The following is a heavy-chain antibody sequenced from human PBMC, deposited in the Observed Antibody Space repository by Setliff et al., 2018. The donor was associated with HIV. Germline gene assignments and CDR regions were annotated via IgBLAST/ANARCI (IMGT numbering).Heavy chain of an antibody. V-gene: IGHV4-4*07. D-gene: IGHD5-18*01. CDR2: IYSSGRT. CDR3: ARRDGYSYGFYFDY. Sequence: PSETLSLTCTVSGGSISNYYWSWIRQPAEKGLEWIGRIYSSGRTNYNPSLKSRVTMSLDTSRNQFSLKLSSVTAADTAFYYCARRDGYSYGFYFDYWGQGTLVTVSS. CDR1: GGSISNYY. J-gene: IGHJ4*02.